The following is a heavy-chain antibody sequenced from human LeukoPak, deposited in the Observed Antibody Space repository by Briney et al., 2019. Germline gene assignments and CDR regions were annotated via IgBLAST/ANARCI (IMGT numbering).Heavy chain of an antibody. CDR3: AKRGVVIRVILVGFHKEAYYFDS. D-gene: IGHD3-22*01. CDR1: GITLSNYG. J-gene: IGHJ4*02. CDR2: ISDSGGRT. V-gene: IGHV3-23*01. Sequence: GGSLRLSCAVSGITLSNYGMSWVRQAPGKGLEWVAGISDSGGRTNHADSVKSRFTISRDNPKNTIYLQMNSLRAEDTAVYFCAKRGVVIRVILVGFHKEAYYFDSWGQGALVTVSS.